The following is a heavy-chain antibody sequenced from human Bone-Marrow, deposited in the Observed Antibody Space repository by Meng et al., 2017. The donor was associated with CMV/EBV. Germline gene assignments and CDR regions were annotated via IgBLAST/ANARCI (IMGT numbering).Heavy chain of an antibody. CDR1: GFTFSNAW. CDR3: TRPWAGGDTGTDY. D-gene: IGHD3-16*01. Sequence: GESLKISCAASGFTFSNAWMNWIRQASGKGLEWVGRIRSKANSYATAYAASVKGRFTISRDDSKNTAYLQMNSLKTEDTAVYYCTRPWAGGDTGTDYWGQGTLVTVSS. J-gene: IGHJ4*02. CDR2: IRSKANSYAT. V-gene: IGHV3-73*01.